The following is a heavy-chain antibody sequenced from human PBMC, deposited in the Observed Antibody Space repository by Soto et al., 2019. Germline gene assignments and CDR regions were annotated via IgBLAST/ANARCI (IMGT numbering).Heavy chain of an antibody. D-gene: IGHD5-12*01. CDR3: ARNRRRMATDY. V-gene: IGHV4-34*01. J-gene: IGHJ4*02. CDR1: GGSFSGYY. CDR2: INHSGST. Sequence: SETLSLTCAVYGGSFSGYYWSWIRQPPGKGLEWIGEINHSGSTNYNPSLKSRVTISVDTSKNQFSLKLSSVTAADTAVYYCARNRRRMATDYWGQGTLVTVSS.